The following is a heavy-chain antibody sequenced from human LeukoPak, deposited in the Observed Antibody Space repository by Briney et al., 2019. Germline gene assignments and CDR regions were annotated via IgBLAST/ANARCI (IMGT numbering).Heavy chain of an antibody. D-gene: IGHD4-11*01. CDR1: GGSINSGGSY. CDR2: IYYSWSS. Sequence: ASQTLSLTCTVSGGSINSGGSYWSWIRQHPGKGLEWIGCIYYSWSSYYNPSLKSRVTLSLDPSKNQFSLKLSSVTAADTAVYYCARDNGDYRSIYYYMDVWGKGTTVTVSS. V-gene: IGHV4-31*03. J-gene: IGHJ6*03. CDR3: ARDNGDYRSIYYYMDV.